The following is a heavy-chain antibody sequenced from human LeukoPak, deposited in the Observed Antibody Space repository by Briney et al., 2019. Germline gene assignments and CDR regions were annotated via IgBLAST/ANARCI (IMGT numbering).Heavy chain of an antibody. Sequence: PGGSLRLSCAASGFTFRSYAMHWVRQAPGKGLEWVAVLLYDGTNKYYADSVKGRFTISRDNSKNTLYLQMNSLRAEDTAMYYCAKDRGYYGMDVWGQGTTVTVSS. CDR3: AKDRGYYGMDV. V-gene: IGHV3-30*18. J-gene: IGHJ6*02. CDR1: GFTFRSYA. CDR2: LLYDGTNK.